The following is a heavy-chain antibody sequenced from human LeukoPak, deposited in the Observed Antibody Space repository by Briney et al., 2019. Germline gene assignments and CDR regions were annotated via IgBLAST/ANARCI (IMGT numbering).Heavy chain of an antibody. Sequence: SETLSLTCTVSGGSISSSTYYWGWIRQPPGKGLEWIGSIYYSGSTYYNPSLKSRVTISVDTSKNQFSPKLTSVTAADTAVYYCARDPYGDYVFDPWGQGTLVTVSS. J-gene: IGHJ5*02. V-gene: IGHV4-39*07. CDR1: GGSISSSTYY. CDR2: IYYSGST. D-gene: IGHD4-17*01. CDR3: ARDPYGDYVFDP.